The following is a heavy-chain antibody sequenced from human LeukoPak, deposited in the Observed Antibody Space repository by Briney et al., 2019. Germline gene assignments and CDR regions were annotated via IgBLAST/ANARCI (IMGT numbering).Heavy chain of an antibody. Sequence: SETLSLTCSVSGVSVGSHFWSWVRQPAGKALEWIGRVSASGAISSNPSLNSRVTMSLDTSKNQFSLKLASVTAADTAVYFCARAYCGGDCTAGGAFDIWGQGTMVTVSS. CDR2: VSASGAI. J-gene: IGHJ3*02. CDR3: ARAYCGGDCTAGGAFDI. D-gene: IGHD2-21*01. CDR1: GVSVGSHF. V-gene: IGHV4-4*07.